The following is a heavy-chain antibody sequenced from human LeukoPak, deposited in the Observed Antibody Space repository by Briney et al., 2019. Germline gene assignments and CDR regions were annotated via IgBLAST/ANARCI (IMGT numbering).Heavy chain of an antibody. Sequence: SETLSLTCTVSGASVSSSGYYWSWIRQPPGKGLEWIGYIYHSGSTNYNPSLKSRVTISVDTSKNQFSLKLSSVTAADTAVYYCARAVRLTGTGDWFDPWGQGTLVTVSS. CDR1: GASVSSSGYY. CDR2: IYHSGST. J-gene: IGHJ5*02. V-gene: IGHV4-61*08. D-gene: IGHD3-3*01. CDR3: ARAVRLTGTGDWFDP.